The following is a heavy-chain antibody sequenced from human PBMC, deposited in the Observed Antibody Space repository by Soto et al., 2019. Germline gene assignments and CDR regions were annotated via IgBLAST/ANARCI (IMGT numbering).Heavy chain of an antibody. CDR2: INPNSGGT. D-gene: IGHD3-10*01. V-gene: IGHV1-2*04. Sequence: ASVKVSCKASGYTFTGYYMHWVRQAPGQGLEWMGWINPNSGGTNYAQKFQGWVTMTRDTSISTAYMELSRLRSDDTAVYYCARAQTIWAPCDYWGQGTLVTVSS. CDR3: ARAQTIWAPCDY. CDR1: GYTFTGYY. J-gene: IGHJ4*02.